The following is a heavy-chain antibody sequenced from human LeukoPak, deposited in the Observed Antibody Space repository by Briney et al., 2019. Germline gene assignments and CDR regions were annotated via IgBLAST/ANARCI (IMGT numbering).Heavy chain of an antibody. Sequence: GRSLRLSCAASGFTFSSYAMSWVRQAPGKGLEWVSAISGSGGSTYYADSVKGRFTISRDNSKNTLYLQMNSLRAEDTAVYYCAKDILSRRYYYYGMDVWGQGTTVTVSS. V-gene: IGHV3-23*01. D-gene: IGHD2/OR15-2a*01. CDR1: GFTFSSYA. CDR3: AKDILSRRYYYYGMDV. CDR2: ISGSGGST. J-gene: IGHJ6*02.